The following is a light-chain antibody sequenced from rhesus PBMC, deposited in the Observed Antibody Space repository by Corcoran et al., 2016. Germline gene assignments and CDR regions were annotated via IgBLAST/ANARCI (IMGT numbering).Light chain of an antibody. V-gene: IGKV3S9*01. CDR2: GAS. J-gene: IGKJ1*01. CDR1: QSVSSY. Sequence: EIVMTQSPATLSLSPGERATLSCRASQSVSSYVAWYQQKPEQAPRLLIHGASSRATGIPDRFRGSGSGTDFTLIISSLEPEDVGVYYCQQYNNWQTFGQGTKVEIK. CDR3: QQYNNWQT.